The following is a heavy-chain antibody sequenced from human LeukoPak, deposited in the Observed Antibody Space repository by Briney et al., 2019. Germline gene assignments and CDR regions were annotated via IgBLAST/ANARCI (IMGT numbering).Heavy chain of an antibody. CDR2: IYHSGST. Sequence: SETLSLTCTVSGYSISSGYYWGWIRQPPGKGLEWIGSIYHSGSTYYNPSLKSRVTISVDTSKNQFSLKLSSVTAADTAVYYCARSRGWLQYYFDYWGQGTLVTVSS. D-gene: IGHD5-12*01. V-gene: IGHV4-38-2*02. J-gene: IGHJ4*02. CDR1: GYSISSGYY. CDR3: ARSRGWLQYYFDY.